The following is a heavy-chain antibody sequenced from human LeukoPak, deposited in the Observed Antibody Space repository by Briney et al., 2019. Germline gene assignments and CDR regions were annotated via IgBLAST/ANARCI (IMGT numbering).Heavy chain of an antibody. CDR2: ISDCGTT. D-gene: IGHD1-26*01. CDR1: GFTFSSNA. V-gene: IGHV3-23*01. J-gene: IGHJ4*02. CDR3: AKRSGGTYGHFDY. Sequence: GGSLRLSCAASGFTFSSNAMSWVRQAPGRGLEWVSGISDCGTTYFADSVKGRFTISRDNSKNKVYLQMNSLRAEDTAVYYCAKRSGGTYGHFDYWGQGTLVTVSS.